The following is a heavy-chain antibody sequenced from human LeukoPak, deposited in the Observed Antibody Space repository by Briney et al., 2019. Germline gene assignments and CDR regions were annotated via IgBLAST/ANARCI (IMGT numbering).Heavy chain of an antibody. Sequence: PGGSLRLSCAASGFTFSRYWMSWVRQAPGKGLECVANMKQDGSEKYYVDSVKGRFTISRDNAKNSLYLQMNSLRAEDTAVYYCARDLLAVAATGIGFDYWAREPWSPSP. J-gene: IGHJ4*02. V-gene: IGHV3-7*01. CDR1: GFTFSRYW. CDR3: ARDLLAVAATGIGFDY. CDR2: MKQDGSEK. D-gene: IGHD6-19*01.